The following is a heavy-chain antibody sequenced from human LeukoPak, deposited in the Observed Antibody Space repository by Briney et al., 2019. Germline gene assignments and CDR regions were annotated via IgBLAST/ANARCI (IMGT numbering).Heavy chain of an antibody. J-gene: IGHJ4*02. Sequence: GGSLRLSCSGSGLNFRDYGLSWVRQAPGKGLEWVSGINWDGENTAYADSVKGRFTISRGNADNAVYLQMDSLRVEDTALYYCARDLSATWYSLAYWGRGTLVTVSS. CDR2: INWDGENT. V-gene: IGHV3-20*04. CDR3: ARDLSATWYSLAY. D-gene: IGHD2-15*01. CDR1: GLNFRDYG.